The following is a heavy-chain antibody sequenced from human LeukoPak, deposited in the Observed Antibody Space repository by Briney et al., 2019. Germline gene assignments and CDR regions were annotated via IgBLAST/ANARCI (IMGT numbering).Heavy chain of an antibody. V-gene: IGHV3-23*01. CDR1: GFTFNSYP. Sequence: GGSLRLSCAASGFTFNSYPMSWVRQAPGKGLEWASVINDSGGSTYYADSVKGRFTISRDNSKNTLYLQMSGLRVEDTAVYYCARQPTWAFANFAYWGQGTLVTVSS. CDR3: ARQPTWAFANFAY. CDR2: INDSGGST. D-gene: IGHD1-26*01. J-gene: IGHJ4*02.